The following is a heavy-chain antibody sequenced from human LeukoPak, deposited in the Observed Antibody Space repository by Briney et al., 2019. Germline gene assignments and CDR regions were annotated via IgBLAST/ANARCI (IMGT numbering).Heavy chain of an antibody. CDR3: AELGITMIGGV. J-gene: IGHJ6*04. D-gene: IGHD3-10*02. CDR1: GFTFRDHY. CDR2: ISSSGSTI. V-gene: IGHV3-11*04. Sequence: GGSLRLSCAASGFTFRDHYMDWVRQAPGKGLEWVSYISSSGSTIYYADSVKGRFTIPRDNAKNSLYLQMNSLRAEDTAVYYCAELGITMIGGVWGKGTTVTISS.